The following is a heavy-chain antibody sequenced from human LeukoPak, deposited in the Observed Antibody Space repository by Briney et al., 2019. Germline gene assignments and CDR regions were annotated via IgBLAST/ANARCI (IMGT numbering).Heavy chain of an antibody. J-gene: IGHJ4*02. CDR3: ATVRITMIVVVITAIDY. V-gene: IGHV4-34*01. CDR1: GGSFSGYY. D-gene: IGHD3-22*01. Sequence: SETLSLTCAVYGGSFSGYYWSWIRQPPVKGLEWIGEINHSGSTNYNPSLKSRVTISVDTSKNQFSLKLSSVTAADTAVYYCATVRITMIVVVITAIDYWGQGTLVTVSS. CDR2: INHSGST.